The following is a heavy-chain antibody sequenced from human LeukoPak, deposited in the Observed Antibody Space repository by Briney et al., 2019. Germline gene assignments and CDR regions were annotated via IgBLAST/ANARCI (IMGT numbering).Heavy chain of an antibody. D-gene: IGHD3-22*01. Sequence: GSLRLSCAASGFTFSNYWMHWVRQAPGKGLVWVSRINTDGSRITYADSVKGRFTISRDNAMNTVYLQMNSLRAEDTAVYYCARVLSGSWDWFDPWGQGTLVTVSS. CDR1: GFTFSNYW. CDR2: INTDGSRI. CDR3: ARVLSGSWDWFDP. V-gene: IGHV3-74*01. J-gene: IGHJ5*02.